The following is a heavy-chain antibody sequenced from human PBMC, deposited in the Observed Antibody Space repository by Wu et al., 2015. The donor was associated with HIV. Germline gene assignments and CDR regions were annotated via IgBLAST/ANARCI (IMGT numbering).Heavy chain of an antibody. CDR1: GYTFIGYY. V-gene: IGHV1-2*02. D-gene: IGHD3-22*01. J-gene: IGHJ4*02. CDR3: ARGGPYTMIVVVIWTT. CDR2: INPNSGGT. Sequence: QVQLVQSGAEVKKPGSSVKVSCKASGYTFIGYYIHWVRQAPGLGFEWMGWINPNSGGTNSAQKFQGRVTMTRDTSISTAYMELNRLISDDTAVYYCARGGPYTMIVVVIWTTWGQGTLVTVSS.